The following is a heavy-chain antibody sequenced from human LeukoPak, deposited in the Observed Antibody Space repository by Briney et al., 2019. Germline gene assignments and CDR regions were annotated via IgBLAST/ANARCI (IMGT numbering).Heavy chain of an antibody. J-gene: IGHJ4*02. V-gene: IGHV4-4*07. Sequence: SETLSHTCIVSGDSISNYYWTWIRQPAGKGLESIGRIYSSGSISYNPSLEGRVAMSIDTSNNQFSLRLTSVTAADTAIYYCARERGYYDSSGYFRYWGQGTLVTVSS. CDR2: IYSSGSI. CDR1: GDSISNYY. CDR3: ARERGYYDSSGYFRY. D-gene: IGHD3-22*01.